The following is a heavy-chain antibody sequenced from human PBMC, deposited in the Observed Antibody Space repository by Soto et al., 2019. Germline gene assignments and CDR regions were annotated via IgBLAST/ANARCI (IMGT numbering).Heavy chain of an antibody. V-gene: IGHV1-69*13. J-gene: IGHJ6*02. CDR2: IIPIFGTA. CDR3: ASHSRTIYGMDV. D-gene: IGHD2-8*01. CDR1: GYTFTSYD. Sequence: SVKVSCKASGYTFTSYDINWVRQAPGQGLEWMGGIIPIFGTANYAQKFQGRVTITADESTSTAYMELSSLRSEDTAVYYCASHSRTIYGMDVWGQGTTVTVSS.